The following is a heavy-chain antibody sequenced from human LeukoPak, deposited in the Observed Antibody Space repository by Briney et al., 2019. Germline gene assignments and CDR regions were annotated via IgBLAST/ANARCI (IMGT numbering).Heavy chain of an antibody. CDR1: GGSISSGGYY. CDR2: IYHSGST. D-gene: IGHD3-3*01. V-gene: IGHV4-30-2*01. J-gene: IGHJ5*02. Sequence: PSETLSLTCTVSGGSISSGGYYWSWIRQPPGKGLEWIGYIYHSGSTYYNPSLKSRVTISVDKSKNQFSLKLSSVTAADTAVYYCAGRPFTISNWYDPWGQGTLVTVSS. CDR3: AGRPFTISNWYDP.